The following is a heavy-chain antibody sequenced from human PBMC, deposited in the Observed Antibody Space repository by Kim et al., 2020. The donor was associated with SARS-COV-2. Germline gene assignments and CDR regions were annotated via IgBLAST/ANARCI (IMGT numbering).Heavy chain of an antibody. CDR3: AKPQFFTGGSCLDAFV. V-gene: IGHV3-23*01. D-gene: IGHD2-15*01. CDR2: ISGGGDIT. Sequence: GGSLRLSCAASGFTFSNYAMTWVRQAPGKGLEWVSSISGGGDITYYADSMKGHFTISRDNSKNTVFLQMTSLRDEDTALYYCAKPQFFTGGSCLDAFV. CDR1: GFTFSNYA. J-gene: IGHJ3*02.